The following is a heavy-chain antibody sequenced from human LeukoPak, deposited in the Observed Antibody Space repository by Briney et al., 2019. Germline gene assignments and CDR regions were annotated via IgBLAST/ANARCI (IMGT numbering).Heavy chain of an antibody. J-gene: IGHJ4*02. CDR1: GFTFSSYA. CDR2: ISGSGGST. CDR3: AKVEFPGGSGSYGY. Sequence: GGSERLSCAASGFTFSSYAMSCVRQAPGKGLEWVSAISGSGGSTYYADSVKGRFTISRDNSKNTLYLQMNSLRAEDTAVYYCAKVEFPGGSGSYGYWGQGTLVTVSS. D-gene: IGHD3-10*01. V-gene: IGHV3-23*01.